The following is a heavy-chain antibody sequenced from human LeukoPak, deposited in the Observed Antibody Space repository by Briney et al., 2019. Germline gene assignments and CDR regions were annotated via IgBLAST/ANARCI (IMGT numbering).Heavy chain of an antibody. J-gene: IGHJ6*03. Sequence: GASVKVSCKASGYTFTGYYMHWVRQAPGQGLEWMGWINPNSGGTNYAQKFQGRVTITADESTSTAYMELSSLGSEDTAVYYCARVYLRDYDLLTGYYDYYYYNMDVWGKGTTVTISS. D-gene: IGHD3-9*01. CDR2: INPNSGGT. V-gene: IGHV1-2*02. CDR1: GYTFTGYY. CDR3: ARVYLRDYDLLTGYYDYYYYNMDV.